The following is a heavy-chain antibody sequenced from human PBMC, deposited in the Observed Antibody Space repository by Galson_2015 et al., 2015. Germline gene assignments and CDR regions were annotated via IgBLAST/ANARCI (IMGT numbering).Heavy chain of an antibody. CDR2: IWHDGNNK. D-gene: IGHD5-18*01. V-gene: IGHV3-33*01. CDR3: ARPLIQDSLDI. CDR1: GFIFNNYG. J-gene: IGHJ3*02. Sequence: SLRLSCAASGFIFNNYGTHWVRQAPGKGLEWVAVIWHDGNNKYYADSVKGRFTISRDNSKNTLFLQMNSLRAEDTAVYYCARPLIQDSLDIWGQGTMVTVSS.